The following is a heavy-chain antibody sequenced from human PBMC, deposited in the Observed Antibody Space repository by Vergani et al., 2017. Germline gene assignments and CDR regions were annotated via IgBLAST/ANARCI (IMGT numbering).Heavy chain of an antibody. D-gene: IGHD4-11*01. CDR3: ARVNTETNGHLYYYYYMDV. J-gene: IGHJ6*03. V-gene: IGHV4-34*01. Sequence: QVQLQQCGGGLLKPSETLSLTCVVNGGSFTSYHWTWIRQSPGEGLEWVGDIDHTGRPDYNPPLKSRLTMSVDKSRNQFSLTLNSVTATDTSIYFCARVNTETNGHLYYYYYMDVWGQGTAVTVS. CDR1: GGSFTSYH. CDR2: IDHTGRP.